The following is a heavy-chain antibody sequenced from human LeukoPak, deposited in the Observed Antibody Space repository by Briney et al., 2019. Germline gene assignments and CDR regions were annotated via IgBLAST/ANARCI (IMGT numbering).Heavy chain of an antibody. CDR2: INHSGST. V-gene: IGHV4-34*01. CDR3: ARDRYCSGGSCHFYFDY. CDR1: GGSFSGYY. J-gene: IGHJ4*02. Sequence: SETLSLTCAVYGGSFSGYYWSWLRQPPGKGLEWIGEINHSGSTNYNPSLKSRVTISVDTSKNQFSLKLSSVTAADTAVYYCARDRYCSGGSCHFYFDYWGQGTLVTVSS. D-gene: IGHD2-15*01.